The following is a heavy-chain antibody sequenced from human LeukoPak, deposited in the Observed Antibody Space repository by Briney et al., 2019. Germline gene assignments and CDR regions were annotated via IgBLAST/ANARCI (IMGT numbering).Heavy chain of an antibody. CDR2: ISGSGGST. Sequence: GGSLRLSCAASGFTFSSYAMSWVRQAPGKGLEWVSAISGSGGSTYYADSVKGRFTISRGNSKNTLYLQMNSLRAEDTAVYYCAKDRYSYGKIDYWGQGTLVTVSS. CDR3: AKDRYSYGKIDY. D-gene: IGHD5-18*01. CDR1: GFTFSSYA. J-gene: IGHJ4*02. V-gene: IGHV3-23*01.